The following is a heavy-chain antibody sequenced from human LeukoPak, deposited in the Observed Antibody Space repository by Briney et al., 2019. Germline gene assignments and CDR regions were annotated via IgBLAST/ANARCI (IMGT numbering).Heavy chain of an antibody. Sequence: ASVKVSCKASGYTFTGYYMHWVRQAPGQGLEWMGWINPNSGGTNYAQKFQGRVTMTRDTSISTAHMELSRLRSDDTAVYYCARDLPDYDILTGYRRGAFDIWGQGTMVTVSS. J-gene: IGHJ3*02. CDR3: ARDLPDYDILTGYRRGAFDI. CDR2: INPNSGGT. CDR1: GYTFTGYY. D-gene: IGHD3-9*01. V-gene: IGHV1-2*02.